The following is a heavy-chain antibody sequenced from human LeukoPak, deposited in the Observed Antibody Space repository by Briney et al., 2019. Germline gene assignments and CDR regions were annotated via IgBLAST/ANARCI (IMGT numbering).Heavy chain of an antibody. CDR1: GFTFSDHY. V-gene: IGHV3-72*01. D-gene: IGHD5-18*01. CDR2: IRDKANSYTA. J-gene: IGHJ6*02. CDR3: TRGAGGDTARDYYYYAMDV. Sequence: GGSLRLSCAASGFTFSDHYMDWVRQAPGEGLEWVARIRDKANSYTAEYAASVKGRFTISRDDSKNSLYLHMSSLKTEDTAVYYCTRGAGGDTARDYYYYAMDVWGQGTTVTVSS.